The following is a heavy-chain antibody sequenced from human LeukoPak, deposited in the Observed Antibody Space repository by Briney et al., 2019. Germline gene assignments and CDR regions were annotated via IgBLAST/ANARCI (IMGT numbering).Heavy chain of an antibody. CDR1: GFTFSSYA. V-gene: IGHV3-48*04. D-gene: IGHD6-13*01. CDR2: ISSGSGTT. J-gene: IGHJ4*02. CDR3: ARVGYSSSWYSL. Sequence: GGSLRLSCAASGFTFSSYAMSWVCQAPGKGLEWVSHISSGSGTTFYADSVKGRFTISRDNTKNSLYLQMNSLRAEDTAVYYCARVGYSSSWYSLWGQGTLVTVSS.